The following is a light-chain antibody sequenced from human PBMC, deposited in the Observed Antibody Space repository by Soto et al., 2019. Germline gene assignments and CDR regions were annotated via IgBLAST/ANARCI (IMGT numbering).Light chain of an antibody. Sequence: DIVMTQSPYSLAVSLGERTTINCKSRQRVLYSSNNKNYLAWYQQKPGQPPKMLIYWASTRESGVPDRLSGSGSGTHLNLTISSLQAEDVAVYYCQKYYSPPMTCGQGTRLEIK. CDR3: QKYYSPPMT. V-gene: IGKV4-1*01. CDR2: WAS. CDR1: QRVLYSSNNKNY. J-gene: IGKJ5*01.